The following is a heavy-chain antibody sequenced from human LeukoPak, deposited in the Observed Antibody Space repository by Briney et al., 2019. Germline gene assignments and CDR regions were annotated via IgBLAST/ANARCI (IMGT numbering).Heavy chain of an antibody. CDR1: GYSFNTYW. V-gene: IGHV5-51*01. D-gene: IGHD3-9*01. CDR2: IYPGDSDT. CDR3: ARQADYNILTGYFKGHLDY. Sequence: GESLKISCKGSGYSFNTYWIAWVRQMPGKGLEWMGIIYPGDSDTRYSPSFQGQVTISADESISTAYLQWSSLKASDTAMSYCARQADYNILTGYFKGHLDYWGQGTLVTVS. J-gene: IGHJ4*02.